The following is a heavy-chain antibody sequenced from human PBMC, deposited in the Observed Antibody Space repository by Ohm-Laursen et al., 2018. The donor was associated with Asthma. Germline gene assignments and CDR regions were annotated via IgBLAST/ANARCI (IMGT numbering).Heavy chain of an antibody. J-gene: IGHJ1*01. D-gene: IGHD6-13*01. CDR3: ARDLGHISNWYTEYFQY. CDR1: GYSFTDYY. CDR2: IHPNNGDT. V-gene: IGHV1-2*06. Sequence: ASVKVSCKTSGYSFTDYYINWVRQAPGQGLEWMGRIHPNNGDTTYAQNFRGRVTFTRDTSIRIAYMELTSLSSDDTAVYFCARDLGHISNWYTEYFQYWGQGTLATVSS.